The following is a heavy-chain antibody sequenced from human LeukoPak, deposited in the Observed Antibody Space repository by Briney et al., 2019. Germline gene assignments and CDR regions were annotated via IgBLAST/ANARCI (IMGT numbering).Heavy chain of an antibody. CDR3: VRMDGYCSGGSCYRDAFDI. CDR2: IIPIFGTA. CDR1: GGTFSSYA. J-gene: IGHJ3*02. Sequence: SVKVSCKASGGTFSSYAIGWVRQAPGQGLEWMGGIIPIFGTANYAQKFQGRVTITADKSTSTAYMELSSLRSEDTAVYYCVRMDGYCSGGSCYRDAFDIWGQGTMVTVSS. V-gene: IGHV1-69*06. D-gene: IGHD2-15*01.